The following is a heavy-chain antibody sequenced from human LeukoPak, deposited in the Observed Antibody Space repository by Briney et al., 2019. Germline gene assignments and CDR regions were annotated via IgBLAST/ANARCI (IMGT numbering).Heavy chain of an antibody. V-gene: IGHV4-59*01. Sequence: SETLSLTCTVSGGSISSYYWSWIRQPPGKGLEWIGYIYYSGSTNYNPSLKSRVTISVDTSKKQFSLKLSSVTAADTAVYYCARENWESAFDIWGQGTMVTVSS. J-gene: IGHJ3*02. CDR1: GGSISSYY. CDR2: IYYSGST. CDR3: ARENWESAFDI. D-gene: IGHD1-26*01.